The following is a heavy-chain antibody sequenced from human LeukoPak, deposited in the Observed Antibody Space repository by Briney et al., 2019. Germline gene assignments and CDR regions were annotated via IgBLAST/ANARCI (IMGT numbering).Heavy chain of an antibody. V-gene: IGHV3-48*03. CDR3: ARIPTPVLRYFDWSSMDY. D-gene: IGHD3-9*01. J-gene: IGHJ4*02. CDR1: GFTFSSYG. Sequence: GGSLRLSCAASGFTFSSYGMNCVRQAPGKGLEWVSYISSSGSTIYYADSVKGRFTISRDNSKNSLYLQMNSLRAEDTGVYYCARIPTPVLRYFDWSSMDYWGQGTLVTVSS. CDR2: ISSSGSTI.